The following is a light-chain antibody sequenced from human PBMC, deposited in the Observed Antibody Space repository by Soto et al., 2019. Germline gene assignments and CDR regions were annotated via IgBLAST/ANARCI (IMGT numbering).Light chain of an antibody. Sequence: IQLTQSPSSLSASVGDRVTVTCRSSQDISSYLACYQQKQGKAPNILIYGASTLQSVVTSRFSGSGSGTDFTLTISSMQPEDFATYYCQKLNSYQLNFGGGNTVDIK. CDR1: QDISSY. V-gene: IGKV1-9*01. J-gene: IGKJ4*01. CDR2: GAS. CDR3: QKLNSYQLN.